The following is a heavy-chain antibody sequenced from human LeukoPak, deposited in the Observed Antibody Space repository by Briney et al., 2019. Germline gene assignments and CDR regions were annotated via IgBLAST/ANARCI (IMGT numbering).Heavy chain of an antibody. CDR3: ASRIGRYLYYFGMDV. CDR1: GGPFSHYY. J-gene: IGHJ6*02. CDR2: INESGST. V-gene: IGHV4-34*01. Sequence: SETLSLTCAVYGGPFSHYYWTWIRQPPGKGLERIGEINESGSTNYDPSLKGRVTISVDTSKNHFSLNLTSVTAADTAVYYCASRIGRYLYYFGMDVWGQGTTVTVSS. D-gene: IGHD1-26*01.